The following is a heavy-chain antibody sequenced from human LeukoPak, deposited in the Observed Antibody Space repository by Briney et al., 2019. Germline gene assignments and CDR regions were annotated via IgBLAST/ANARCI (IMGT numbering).Heavy chain of an antibody. CDR2: IYPGDSDT. CDR3: ARHETGPYFDY. Sequence: GESLKISCKGSGYSFGTYWIGWVRQMPGKGLECMGIIYPGDSDTRYSPSFQGQVTISADRSISTAYLQWSSLKASDTAMYYCARHETGPYFDYWGQGTLVTVSS. D-gene: IGHD1-1*01. CDR1: GYSFGTYW. V-gene: IGHV5-51*01. J-gene: IGHJ4*02.